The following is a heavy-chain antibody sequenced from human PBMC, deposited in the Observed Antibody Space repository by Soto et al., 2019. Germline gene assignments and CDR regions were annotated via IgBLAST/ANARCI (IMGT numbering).Heavy chain of an antibody. V-gene: IGHV1-3*01. CDR1: GYTFTSYA. Sequence: ASVKVSCKASGYTFTSYAMHWVRQAPGQRLEWMGWINAGNGNTKYSQKFQGRVTITRDTSASTAYMELSSLRSEDTAVYYCARVSHDILTGFAAYHFDYWGQGTLVTVSS. CDR3: ARVSHDILTGFAAYHFDY. CDR2: INAGNGNT. D-gene: IGHD3-9*01. J-gene: IGHJ4*02.